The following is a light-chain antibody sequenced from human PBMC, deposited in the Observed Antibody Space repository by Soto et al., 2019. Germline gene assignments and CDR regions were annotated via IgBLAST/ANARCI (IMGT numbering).Light chain of an antibody. V-gene: IGLV1-47*01. Sequence: QSVLTQPPSASGTPGQRVTISCSGSSSNIGSNYVYWYQQLPGTAPKLLIYRNNHRPSGVPDRFSGSKSGTSASLAISGLRSEDGADYYCAAWDDSLRVLFGGGTKLTVL. CDR1: SSNIGSNY. CDR3: AAWDDSLRVL. J-gene: IGLJ2*01. CDR2: RNN.